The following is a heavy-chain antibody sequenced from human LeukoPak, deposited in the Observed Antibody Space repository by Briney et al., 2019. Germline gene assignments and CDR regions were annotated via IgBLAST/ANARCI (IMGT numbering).Heavy chain of an antibody. Sequence: QSATLPLTDPDSGGCSGRYYWSWSWPPPRKKQKQIGYFYYTGTTNYNPSLKSRVTISVETSKNQFSLKLTSVTAADTAVYYCAKSEYGSERYHLSYWGQGTLVTVSS. CDR2: FYYTGTT. CDR3: AKSEYGSERYHLSY. D-gene: IGHD3-10*01. J-gene: IGHJ4*02. CDR1: GGCSGRYY. V-gene: IGHV4-59*08.